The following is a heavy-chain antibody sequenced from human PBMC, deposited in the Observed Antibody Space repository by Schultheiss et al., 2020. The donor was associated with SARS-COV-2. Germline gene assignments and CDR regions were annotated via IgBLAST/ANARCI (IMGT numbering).Heavy chain of an antibody. CDR2: ISYDGSNK. CDR3: AKGELWY. D-gene: IGHD2-21*01. V-gene: IGHV3-30*18. Sequence: GGSLRLSCAASGFTFSSYGMHWVRQAPGKGLEWVAVISYDGSNKYYADSVKGRFTISRDNSKNTLYLQMNSLRAEDTAVYYCAKGELWYWGQGTLVTVSS. J-gene: IGHJ4*02. CDR1: GFTFSSYG.